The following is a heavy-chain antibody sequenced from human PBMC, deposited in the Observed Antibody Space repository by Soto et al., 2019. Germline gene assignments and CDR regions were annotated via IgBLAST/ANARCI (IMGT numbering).Heavy chain of an antibody. CDR1: GGTFSSYA. D-gene: IGHD2-2*02. Sequence: QVQLVQSGAEVKKPGSSVKVSCKASGGTFSSYAISWVRQAPGQGLEWMGGIIPIFGTANYVQKFQGRVTITADESTSTAYMELSSLRSEDTAVYYCASPYPRYCSSTSCYRDYYYYGMDVWGQGTTVTVSS. CDR3: ASPYPRYCSSTSCYRDYYYYGMDV. CDR2: IIPIFGTA. V-gene: IGHV1-69*01. J-gene: IGHJ6*02.